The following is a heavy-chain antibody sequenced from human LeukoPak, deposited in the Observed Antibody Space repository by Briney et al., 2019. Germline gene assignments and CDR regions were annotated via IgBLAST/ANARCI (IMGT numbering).Heavy chain of an antibody. J-gene: IGHJ4*02. D-gene: IGHD4-23*01. CDR1: GFTFSSYT. CDR3: ARGTRWEPFDY. CDR2: IRSSGSTV. V-gene: IGHV3-48*01. Sequence: PGGSLRLSCAASGFTFSSYTMNWVRQAAGKGLEWVSYIRSSGSTVDYADSVKGRFTISRDNAKNSLYLQMNSLRAEDTAIYYCARGTRWEPFDYWGQGTQVTVSS.